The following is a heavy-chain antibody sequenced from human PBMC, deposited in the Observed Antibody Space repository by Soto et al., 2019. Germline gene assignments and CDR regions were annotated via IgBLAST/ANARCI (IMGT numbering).Heavy chain of an antibody. CDR3: AKVRYSSPMGYYYGMDV. CDR2: IIPIFGTA. Sequence: SVKVSCKASRVAFSKFIVTWVRQAPGLGLEWVGGIIPIFGTANYAQKFQGRVTITADESTSTSYMEVNNLRSEDTAVYYCAKVRYSSPMGYYYGMDVWGQGTTVTVS. CDR1: RVAFSKFI. D-gene: IGHD6-19*01. V-gene: IGHV1-69*13. J-gene: IGHJ6*02.